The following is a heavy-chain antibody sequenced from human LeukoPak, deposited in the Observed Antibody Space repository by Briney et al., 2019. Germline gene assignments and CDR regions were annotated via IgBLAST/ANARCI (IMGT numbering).Heavy chain of an antibody. D-gene: IGHD5-24*01. J-gene: IGHJ4*02. Sequence: GGSLRLSRAASGFTVSSNYMSWVRQEPGKGLEWVSVIYSGGSTYYADSVKGRFTISRDNSKNTLYLQMNSLRAEDTAVYYCARDLEMATTLGGQGTLVTVSS. CDR2: IYSGGST. V-gene: IGHV3-66*02. CDR3: ARDLEMATTL. CDR1: GFTVSSNY.